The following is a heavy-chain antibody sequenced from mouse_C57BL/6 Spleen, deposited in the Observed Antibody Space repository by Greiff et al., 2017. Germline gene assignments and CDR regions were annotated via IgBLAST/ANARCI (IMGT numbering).Heavy chain of an antibody. J-gene: IGHJ2*01. CDR2: ISYDGSN. Sequence: VQLKESGPGLVKPSQSLSLTCSVTGYSITSGYYWNWIRQFPGNKLEWMGYISYDGSNNYNPSLKNRISITRDTSKNQFFLKLNSVTTEDTATYYCAREGGTNYVDYWGQGTTLTVSS. CDR1: GYSITSGYY. CDR3: AREGGTNYVDY. V-gene: IGHV3-6*01. D-gene: IGHD2-14*01.